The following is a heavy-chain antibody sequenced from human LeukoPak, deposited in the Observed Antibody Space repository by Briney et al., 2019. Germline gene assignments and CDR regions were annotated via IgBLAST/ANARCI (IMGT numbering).Heavy chain of an antibody. CDR1: GFTFSRYW. CDR3: ASEEGGLDV. CDR2: IKTDGSYT. V-gene: IGHV3-74*01. J-gene: IGHJ6*02. Sequence: GGSLRLSCVASGFTFSRYWMHWVRQAPGEGLVWVSRIKTDGSYTSYADSVKGRFTISRDNAKSTVYLQMNGLRGDDTAVYYCASEEGGLDVWGQGTTVTVSS.